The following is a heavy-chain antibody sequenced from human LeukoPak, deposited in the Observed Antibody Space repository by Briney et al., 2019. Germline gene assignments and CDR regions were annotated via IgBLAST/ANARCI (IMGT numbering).Heavy chain of an antibody. J-gene: IGHJ4*02. CDR1: GFTFSSYA. Sequence: GGSLRLSCAASGFTFSSYAMSWVRQAPGKGLEWVSAISGSGGSTYYADSVKGRFTISRDNPKNTLYLQMNSLRAEDTAVYYCAKTLLGGYSSSWYNLGYWGQGTLVTVSS. V-gene: IGHV3-23*01. D-gene: IGHD6-13*01. CDR2: ISGSGGST. CDR3: AKTLLGGYSSSWYNLGY.